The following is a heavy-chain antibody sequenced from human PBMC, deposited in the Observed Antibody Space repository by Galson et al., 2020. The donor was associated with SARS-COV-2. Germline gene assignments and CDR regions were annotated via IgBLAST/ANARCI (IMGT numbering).Heavy chain of an antibody. CDR2: IYYSGST. D-gene: IGHD3-10*01. CDR1: GGSISSSSYY. V-gene: IGHV4-39*07. Sequence: SETLSLTCTVSGGSISSSSYYWGWIRQPPGKGLEWIGSIYYSGSTYYNPSPKSRVTISVDTSKNQFSLKLSSVTAADTAVYYCAREPVDGSGSPYGFDPWGQGTLVTVSS. J-gene: IGHJ5*02. CDR3: AREPVDGSGSPYGFDP.